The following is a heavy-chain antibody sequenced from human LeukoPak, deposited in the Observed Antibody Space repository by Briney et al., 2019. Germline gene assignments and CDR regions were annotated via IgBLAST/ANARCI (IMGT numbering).Heavy chain of an antibody. D-gene: IGHD2-2*03. V-gene: IGHV3-23*01. CDR3: VKEVTGYGYFDY. CDR1: GFTFSNYA. J-gene: IGHJ4*02. CDR2: LNGGRT. Sequence: GGSLRLSCVASGFTFSNYAMSWVRQAPGEGLEWIAALNGGRTFFQDSVRGRFTISRDNSKNTLYLQLNSLRGDDTAVYYCVKEVTGYGYFDYWGRGTLVTVSS.